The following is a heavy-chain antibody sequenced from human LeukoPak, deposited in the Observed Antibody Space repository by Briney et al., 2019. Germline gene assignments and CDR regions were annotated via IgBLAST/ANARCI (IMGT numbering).Heavy chain of an antibody. J-gene: IGHJ4*02. D-gene: IGHD2-2*03. CDR3: ASGGLDIVVVPAAIKTYYFDY. Sequence: SETLSLTCAVYGGSFSGYYWSWIRQPPGKGLEWIGEINHSGSTNYNPSLKSRVTISVDTSKNQFSLKLSSVTAADTAVYYCASGGLDIVVVPAAIKTYYFDYWGQGTLVTASS. V-gene: IGHV4-34*01. CDR1: GGSFSGYY. CDR2: INHSGST.